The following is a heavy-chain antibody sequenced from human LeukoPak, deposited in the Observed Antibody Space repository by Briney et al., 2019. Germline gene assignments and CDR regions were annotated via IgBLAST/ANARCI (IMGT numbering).Heavy chain of an antibody. CDR3: SGDPPEDFDY. V-gene: IGHV3-21*01. CDR1: GLTFSSYS. Sequence: GGSLRLSCAASGLTFSSYSMNWVRQAPGKGLEWVSSISSSSSYIYYADSVKGRFTISRDNSKNTLYLQMNSLRAEDTAVYYCSGDPPEDFDYWGQGTLVTVSS. J-gene: IGHJ4*02. CDR2: ISSSSSYI.